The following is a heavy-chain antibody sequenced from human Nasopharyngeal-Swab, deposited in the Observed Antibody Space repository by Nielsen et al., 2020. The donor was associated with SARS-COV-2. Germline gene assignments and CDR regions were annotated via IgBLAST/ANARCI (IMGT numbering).Heavy chain of an antibody. CDR2: ISYDGSNK. Sequence: SLKISCAASGFTFSSYAMHRVRQAPGKGLEWVAVISYDGSNKYYADSVKGRFTISRDNSKNTLYLQMNSLRAEDTAVYYCARDPDSGSYYDDAFDIWGQGTMVTVSS. D-gene: IGHD1-26*01. CDR3: ARDPDSGSYYDDAFDI. V-gene: IGHV3-30-3*01. CDR1: GFTFSSYA. J-gene: IGHJ3*02.